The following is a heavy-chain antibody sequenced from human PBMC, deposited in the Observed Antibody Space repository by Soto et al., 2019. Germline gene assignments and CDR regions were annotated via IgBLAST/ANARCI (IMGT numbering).Heavy chain of an antibody. CDR2: ISGTAHAS. CDR3: VKDAPQPFSD. Sequence: GGSLSLSCAASGFDFSNYGMSWVRQAPGKGLEWVSAISGTAHASYYAASVKGRFTISRDNSKNTLYLHMNSLRVEDTAVYFCVKDAPQPFSDWGQGTLVTVSS. CDR1: GFDFSNYG. D-gene: IGHD3-3*02. J-gene: IGHJ4*02. V-gene: IGHV3-23*01.